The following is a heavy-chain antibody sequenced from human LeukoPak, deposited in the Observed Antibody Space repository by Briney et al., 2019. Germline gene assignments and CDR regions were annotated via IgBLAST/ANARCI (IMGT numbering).Heavy chain of an antibody. V-gene: IGHV3-23*01. CDR3: ATWGLIVVVVAGFDY. J-gene: IGHJ4*02. CDR1: GFTFSSHA. D-gene: IGHD2-15*01. Sequence: GGSLRLSCAASGFTFSSHAMSWVRQAPGEGLEWVSAISGSGGSTYYADSVKGRFTISRDNSKNTLYPQMNSLRAEDTAVYYCATWGLIVVVVAGFDYWGQGTLVTVSS. CDR2: ISGSGGST.